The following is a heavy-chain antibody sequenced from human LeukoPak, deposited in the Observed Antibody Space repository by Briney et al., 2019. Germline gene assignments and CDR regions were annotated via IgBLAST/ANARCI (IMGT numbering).Heavy chain of an antibody. CDR3: ARDRGIVGTTGYYYMDV. V-gene: IGHV3-7*01. D-gene: IGHD1-26*01. CDR2: IKQDGREK. Sequence: GGSLRLSCAASGFTFSSYWMSWVRQAPGKGQEWVANIKQDGREKYYVDSVKGRFTISRDNAKNSLYLQMNSLRAEDTAVYYCARDRGIVGTTGYYYMDVWGKGTTVTVSS. CDR1: GFTFSSYW. J-gene: IGHJ6*03.